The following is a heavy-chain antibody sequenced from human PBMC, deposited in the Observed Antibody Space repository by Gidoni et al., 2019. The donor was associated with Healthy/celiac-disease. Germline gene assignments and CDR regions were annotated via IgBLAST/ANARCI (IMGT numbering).Heavy chain of an antibody. V-gene: IGHV1-2*04. Sequence: QVQLVQSGAEVKKPGASVKVSCKASGYTFTGYYMHWVRQAPGQGLEWMGWINPNSGGTNYAQKFQGWVTMTRDTSISTAYMELSRLRSDDTAVYYCARDQGAMVRGEPRDAFDIWGQGTMVTVSS. CDR3: ARDQGAMVRGEPRDAFDI. CDR1: GYTFTGYY. CDR2: INPNSGGT. D-gene: IGHD3-10*01. J-gene: IGHJ3*02.